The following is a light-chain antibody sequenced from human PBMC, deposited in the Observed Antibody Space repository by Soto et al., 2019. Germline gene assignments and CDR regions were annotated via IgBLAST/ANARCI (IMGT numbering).Light chain of an antibody. Sequence: QSALTQAASVSGSPGQSITISCTGTSSDVGSYNLVSWYQQHPGEAPKLMIYDVSKRPSGVSNRFSGSKSGNTASLTIFGLQAEDEADYYCCSYAGSSTYYVFGTGTQLTVL. V-gene: IGLV2-23*02. J-gene: IGLJ1*01. CDR3: CSYAGSSTYYV. CDR2: DVS. CDR1: SSDVGSYNL.